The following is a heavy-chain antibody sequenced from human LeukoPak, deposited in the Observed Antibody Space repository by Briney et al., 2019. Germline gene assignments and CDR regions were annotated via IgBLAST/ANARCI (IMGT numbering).Heavy chain of an antibody. D-gene: IGHD3-3*01. J-gene: IGHJ4*02. Sequence: GSLRLSCVTSGITFSNYYMHWVRQVPGEGLVWVSHIIQDGSVTSYADSVKGRFTISRDNAKNTLYLQMNSLRAEDTAVYYCAKDPKVFGVVIGFDYWGQGTLVTVSS. CDR2: IIQDGSVT. V-gene: IGHV3-74*01. CDR3: AKDPKVFGVVIGFDY. CDR1: GITFSNYY.